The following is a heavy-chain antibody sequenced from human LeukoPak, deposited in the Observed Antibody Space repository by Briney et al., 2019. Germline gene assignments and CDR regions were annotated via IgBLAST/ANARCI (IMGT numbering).Heavy chain of an antibody. J-gene: IGHJ1*01. Sequence: SETLSLTCTVSGGSISSYYWNWIRQPPGKGLEWIGYIYYSGSTNYNPSLKSRVTISVDTSKNQFSLRLSSVTAADTAFYYCARYLDYGGNSRVFQHWGQGTLVTVSS. D-gene: IGHD4-23*01. CDR3: ARYLDYGGNSRVFQH. V-gene: IGHV4-59*12. CDR2: IYYSGST. CDR1: GGSISSYY.